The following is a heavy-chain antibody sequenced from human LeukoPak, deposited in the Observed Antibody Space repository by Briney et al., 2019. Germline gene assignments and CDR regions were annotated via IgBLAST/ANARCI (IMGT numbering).Heavy chain of an antibody. V-gene: IGHV4-39*01. J-gene: IGHJ4*02. CDR2: IFYSGSA. CDR1: GVSISSTTYY. Sequence: PSETLSLTCTVSGVSISSTTYYWVWIRQPPGKGLEWIGNIFYSGSAYSNPSLKSRVAISVDTSKNQFSLKLSSVTAADTALYYCARHQGGSSLLDYWGQGTLATVSS. CDR3: ARHQGGSSLLDY. D-gene: IGHD2-15*01.